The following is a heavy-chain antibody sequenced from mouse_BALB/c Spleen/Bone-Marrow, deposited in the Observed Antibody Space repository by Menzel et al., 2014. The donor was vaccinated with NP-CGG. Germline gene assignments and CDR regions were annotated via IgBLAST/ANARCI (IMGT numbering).Heavy chain of an antibody. CDR1: GYNFTSYW. J-gene: IGHJ3*01. V-gene: IGHV1-55*01. CDR2: IYPGSGST. D-gene: IGHD3-1*01. CDR3: ARFSQLGLLAY. Sequence: VQLVESGAELVKPGTSVKLSCKASGYNFTSYWINWVKLRPGQGLEWIGDIYPGSGSTNYNEKFKSKATLTVDTSSSTAYMQLSSLASEDSALYYCARFSQLGLLAYWGQGTLGTVSA.